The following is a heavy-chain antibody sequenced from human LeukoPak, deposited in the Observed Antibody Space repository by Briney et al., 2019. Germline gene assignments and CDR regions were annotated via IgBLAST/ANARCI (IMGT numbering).Heavy chain of an antibody. V-gene: IGHV4-59*01. J-gene: IGHJ5*02. CDR2: IYYSGST. CDR3: ARHRYYYDSSGYYYQP. CDR1: GASISSYY. Sequence: IPSETLSPTCTVSGASISSYYWSWIRQPPGKGLEWIGYIYYSGSTNYNPSLKSRVTISVDTSKNQFSLRLSSVTAADTAVYYCARHRYYYDSSGYYYQPWGQGTLVTVSS. D-gene: IGHD3-22*01.